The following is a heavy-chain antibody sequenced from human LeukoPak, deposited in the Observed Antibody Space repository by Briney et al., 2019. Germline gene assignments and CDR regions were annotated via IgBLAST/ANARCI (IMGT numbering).Heavy chain of an antibody. V-gene: IGHV4-34*01. CDR3: ARVSYLGYSYGFRSGRGGIYFDY. D-gene: IGHD5-18*01. Sequence: SETLSLTCAVYGGSFSGFYWSWIRQPPGKGLEWIGETNHGGSTNYNPSLKSRVTISVDTSKNQFSLKLRPVTAADTAVYYCARVSYLGYSYGFRSGRGGIYFDYWGQGTLVTVSS. CDR2: TNHGGST. J-gene: IGHJ4*02. CDR1: GGSFSGFY.